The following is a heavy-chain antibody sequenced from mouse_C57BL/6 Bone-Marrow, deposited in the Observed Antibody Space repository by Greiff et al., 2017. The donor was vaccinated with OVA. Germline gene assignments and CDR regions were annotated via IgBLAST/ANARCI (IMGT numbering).Heavy chain of an antibody. J-gene: IGHJ2*01. CDR2: LSNGGGST. Sequence: ESGGGLVQPGGSLKLSCAASGFTFSDYYMYWVRQTPEKRLEWVAYLSNGGGSTYYPDTVKGRFTISRDNAKNTLYLQMSRLKSEDTAMYYCARHTRAGTLDYWGQGTTLTVSS. V-gene: IGHV5-12*01. CDR1: GFTFSDYY. D-gene: IGHD3-3*01. CDR3: ARHTRAGTLDY.